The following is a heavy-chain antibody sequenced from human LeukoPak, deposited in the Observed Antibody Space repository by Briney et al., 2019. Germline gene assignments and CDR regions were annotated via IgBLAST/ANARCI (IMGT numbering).Heavy chain of an antibody. CDR1: GGSISSYY. CDR2: IYYSGST. CDR3: ARELAVAGTYYYYMDV. V-gene: IGHV4-59*12. Sequence: SETLSLTCTVSGGSISSYYWSWIRQPPGKGLEWIGYIYYSGSTNYNPSLKSRVTISVDTSKNQFSLKLSSVTAADTAVYYCARELAVAGTYYYYMDVWGKGTTVTISS. J-gene: IGHJ6*03. D-gene: IGHD6-19*01.